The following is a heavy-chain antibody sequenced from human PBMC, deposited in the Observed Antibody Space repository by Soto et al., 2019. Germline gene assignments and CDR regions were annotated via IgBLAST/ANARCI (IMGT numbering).Heavy chain of an antibody. Sequence: PSETLSLTCAVYGGSFSGYYWSWIRQPPGKGLEWIGEINHSGSTNYNPSLKSRVTISVDTSKNQFSLKLSSVTAADTAVYYCARGPEWNGILNGYYNPYDLWGQGTLVTVSS. CDR2: INHSGST. V-gene: IGHV4-34*01. CDR3: ARGPEWNGILNGYYNPYDL. J-gene: IGHJ4*02. CDR1: GGSFSGYY. D-gene: IGHD3-9*01.